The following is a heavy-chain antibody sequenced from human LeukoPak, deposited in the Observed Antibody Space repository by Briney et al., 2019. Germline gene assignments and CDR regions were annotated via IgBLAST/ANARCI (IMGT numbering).Heavy chain of an antibody. V-gene: IGHV3-64*01. Sequence: GGSLRLSCAASGFTFSTYPTNWFRQAPGKGLEYVSAISSNGGVTYYANSVKGRFTISRDNSKNTVYLQMGSLRAEDMAVYYCARGRGGSGTYYLDDWGQGTLVTVSS. J-gene: IGHJ4*02. CDR3: ARGRGGSGTYYLDD. CDR1: GFTFSTYP. D-gene: IGHD3-10*01. CDR2: ISSNGGVT.